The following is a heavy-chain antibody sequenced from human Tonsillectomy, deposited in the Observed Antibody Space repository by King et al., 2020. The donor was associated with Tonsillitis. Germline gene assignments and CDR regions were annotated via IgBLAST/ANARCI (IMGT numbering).Heavy chain of an antibody. V-gene: IGHV3-23*04. CDR3: AKVGSSWFAEYFHH. D-gene: IGHD6-13*01. CDR1: GFTFSSYN. Sequence: VQLVESGGGLVQPGGSLRLSCAASGFTFSSYNMIWVRQAPGKGLEWVSSIGGPGSSPFFANSVKGRFTMSRDNSKNTLSLQLSGLRAEDTAIYYCAKVGSSWFAEYFHHWGQGTLVTVSS. CDR2: IGGPGSSP. J-gene: IGHJ1*01.